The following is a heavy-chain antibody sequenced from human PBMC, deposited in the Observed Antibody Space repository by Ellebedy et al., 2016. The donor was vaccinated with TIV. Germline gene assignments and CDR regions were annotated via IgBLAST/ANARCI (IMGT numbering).Heavy chain of an antibody. CDR2: IRQDGYEK. Sequence: PGGSLRLSCAAFEFSFRSYWMAWVRQAPGKGLEWVASIRQDGYEKYNVDSVKGRFTISRDNANKSLFLQMNSLRGEDTAVYYCARRGSYGDYAVQINSWFDRWGRGTLVTVSS. D-gene: IGHD4-17*01. CDR3: ARRGSYGDYAVQINSWFDR. V-gene: IGHV3-7*01. J-gene: IGHJ5*02. CDR1: EFSFRSYW.